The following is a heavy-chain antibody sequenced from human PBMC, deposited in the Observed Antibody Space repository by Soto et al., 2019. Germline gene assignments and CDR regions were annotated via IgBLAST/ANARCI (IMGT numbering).Heavy chain of an antibody. Sequence: EVQLVESGGGLVQPGGSLRLSCAAAGFTFSNYWMNWVRQAPGKGLEWVANINRDGSEKHYVDSVKGRFTISRDNAKNSLYLQMNSLRDEDTAVYYCARGTIEAPGTYNWGQGTVATVSS. D-gene: IGHD6-13*01. CDR2: INRDGSEK. V-gene: IGHV3-7*05. CDR1: GFTFSNYW. J-gene: IGHJ1*01. CDR3: ARGTIEAPGTYN.